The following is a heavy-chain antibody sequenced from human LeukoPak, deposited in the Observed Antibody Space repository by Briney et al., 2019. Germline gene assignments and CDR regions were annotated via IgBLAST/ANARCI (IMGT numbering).Heavy chain of an antibody. CDR2: IKQDGTEK. CDR1: RCTFSSYW. CDR3: ARPWRYAFDI. V-gene: IGHV3-7*03. Sequence: GGSLRLSCPASRCTFSSYWMSWVRQAPGKGLEWVANIKQDGTEKYYVDSVKGRFTISRDNAKNSLYLKMNRLGAEDTAVYYCARPWRYAFDIWGQGTMVTVSS. D-gene: IGHD3-3*01. J-gene: IGHJ3*02.